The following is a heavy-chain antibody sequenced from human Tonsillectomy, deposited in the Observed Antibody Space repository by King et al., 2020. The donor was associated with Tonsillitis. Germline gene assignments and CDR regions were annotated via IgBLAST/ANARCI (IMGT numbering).Heavy chain of an antibody. CDR3: ARDRFLEWLLSNYYYYMDA. V-gene: IGHV3-21*01. J-gene: IGHJ6*03. CDR2: ISSSSSYI. D-gene: IGHD3-3*01. Sequence: VQLVESGGGLVKPGGSLRLSCAASGFTFSSDIMNWVRQAPGKGLEWVSSISSSSSYIYSAYSVKGRFTLSRENAKNSLSLQMKSLRAEGTAVSYCARDRFLEWLLSNYYYYMDAGAKGPT. CDR1: GFTFSSDI.